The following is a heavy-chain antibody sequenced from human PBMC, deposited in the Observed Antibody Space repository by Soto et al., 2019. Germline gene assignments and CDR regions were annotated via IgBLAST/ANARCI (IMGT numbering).Heavy chain of an antibody. CDR3: AKASMVRIPDY. CDR2: ISYDGSNK. D-gene: IGHD5-18*01. CDR1: GFTFSNYG. V-gene: IGHV3-30*18. Sequence: QVQLVESGGAVVQPGRSLRLSCAASGFTFSNYGMHWVRQAPVKGLEWVAVISYDGSNKYYADSVKGRFTISRDNSKDTLYLQMNSLRTEDTAVYYWAKASMVRIPDYWGQGTLVTVSS. J-gene: IGHJ4*02.